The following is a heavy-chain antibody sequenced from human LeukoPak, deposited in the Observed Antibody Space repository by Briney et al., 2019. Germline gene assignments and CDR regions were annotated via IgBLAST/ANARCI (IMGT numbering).Heavy chain of an antibody. CDR1: GGSISSSSYY. CDR3: SSSQNSGSSYYDFWSGYYNNWFDP. CDR2: IYYSGST. V-gene: IGHV4-39*01. J-gene: IGHJ5*02. Sequence: SETLSLTCTVPGGSISSSSYYWGWIRQPPGKGLEWIGSIYYSGSTYYNPSLKSRVTISVDTSKNQFSLKLSSVTAADTAVYYCSSSQNSGSSYYDFWSGYYNNWFDPWGQGTLVTVSS. D-gene: IGHD3-3*01.